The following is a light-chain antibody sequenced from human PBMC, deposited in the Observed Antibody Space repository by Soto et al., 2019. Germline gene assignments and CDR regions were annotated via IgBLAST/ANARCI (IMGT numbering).Light chain of an antibody. CDR3: QSYDTSLRGFYV. CDR2: GNT. V-gene: IGLV1-40*01. Sequence: QSVLTQPPSVSGAPGQRVTISCTGSSSNIGAGYDVHWYQQFPGTAPKLLIYGNTNRPSGVPDRFSGSKSGTSAFLAITGLQAEDEADYYCQSYDTSLRGFYVFGTGTKLTVL. J-gene: IGLJ1*01. CDR1: SSNIGAGYD.